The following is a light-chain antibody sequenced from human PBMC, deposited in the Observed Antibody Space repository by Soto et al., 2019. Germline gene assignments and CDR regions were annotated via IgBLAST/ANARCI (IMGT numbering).Light chain of an antibody. V-gene: IGKV3-15*01. Sequence: EIVMTQSPATLSVSPGDTATLSCRASQTINRNLAWYQQRPGKAPRLLIYSGSTRATGVPARFSGSGSGTEYTLTIDSLQSEDFAVYYCQQYNNWPPWTFGQGTKVDIK. CDR1: QTINRN. J-gene: IGKJ1*01. CDR3: QQYNNWPPWT. CDR2: SGS.